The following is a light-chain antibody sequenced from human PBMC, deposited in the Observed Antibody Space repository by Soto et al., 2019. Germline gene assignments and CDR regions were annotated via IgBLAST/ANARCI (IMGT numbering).Light chain of an antibody. CDR2: AAS. Sequence: DIQMTQSPSSVSASVGDRVTITCRASQAISTWLAWYQQKPGKAPKLLIYAASNLQTGVPSRFSGSGSGTEFTLTISSLQPEDFATYYCQQANSFPRTFRQGTKVEIK. CDR1: QAISTW. CDR3: QQANSFPRT. J-gene: IGKJ1*01. V-gene: IGKV1D-12*01.